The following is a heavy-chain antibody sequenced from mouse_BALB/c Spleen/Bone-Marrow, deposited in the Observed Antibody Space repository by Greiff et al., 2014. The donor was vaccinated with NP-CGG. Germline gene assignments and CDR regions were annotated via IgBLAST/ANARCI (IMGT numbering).Heavy chain of an antibody. CDR1: GFNIKDTY. D-gene: IGHD1-1*01. CDR3: ANYYYGYYFDY. Sequence: VQLKESGAELVKPGASVKLSCTAPGFNIKDTYMHWVKQRPEQGLEWIGRIDPANGNTKYDPKFQDKATITADTSSNTAYLQLSSLTSEDTAVYYCANYYYGYYFDYWGQGTTLTVSS. V-gene: IGHV14-3*02. J-gene: IGHJ2*01. CDR2: IDPANGNT.